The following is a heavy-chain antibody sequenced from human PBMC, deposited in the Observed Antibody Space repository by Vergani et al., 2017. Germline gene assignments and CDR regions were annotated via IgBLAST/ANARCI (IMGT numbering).Heavy chain of an antibody. CDR3: ATKSYGTPGCQIGYFKE. CDR2: INPNTGDT. CDR1: GYPFTAYY. J-gene: IGHJ1*01. Sequence: QVQLMQSGAEVKKPGASVKVSCKASGYPFTAYYIHWMRQAPGQGLEWMGWINPNTGDTIYAQKFHGRVTMTRDTSISTVYMEVTGLRSDDTAVFYCATKSYGTPGCQIGYFKEWGQGTLVTVSS. V-gene: IGHV1-2*02. D-gene: IGHD1-1*01.